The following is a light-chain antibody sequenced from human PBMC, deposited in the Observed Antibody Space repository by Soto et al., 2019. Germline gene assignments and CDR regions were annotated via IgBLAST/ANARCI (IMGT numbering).Light chain of an antibody. CDR2: SDN. V-gene: IGLV1-44*01. CDR3: ADWDDRLNAWV. Sequence: QSVLTQPPSASGTPGQQVTISCSGSSSDIESNNIFWYQQLPGAAPKLLTYSDNQRPSGVPDRFSGSKSGTSVSLAISGLQSEDEADYYGADWDDRLNAWVFGGGTKLTVL. CDR1: SSDIESNN. J-gene: IGLJ3*02.